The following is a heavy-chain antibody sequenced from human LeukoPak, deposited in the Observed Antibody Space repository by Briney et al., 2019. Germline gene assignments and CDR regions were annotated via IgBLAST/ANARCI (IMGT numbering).Heavy chain of an antibody. CDR1: GYTFTGYY. D-gene: IGHD3-22*01. J-gene: IGHJ4*02. CDR2: INPHSGGT. CDR3: ARVKTMIIVVRLFDY. V-gene: IGHV1-2*02. Sequence: ASAKVSCKASGYTFTGYYMHWVRQAPGQGLEWMGWINPHSGGTNYAQKFQGRVTMTRDTSISTAFMELSRLRSDDTAVYYCARVKTMIIVVRLFDYWGQGTLVTVSS.